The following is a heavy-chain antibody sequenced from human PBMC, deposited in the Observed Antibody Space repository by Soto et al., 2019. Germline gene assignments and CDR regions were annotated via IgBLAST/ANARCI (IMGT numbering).Heavy chain of an antibody. CDR2: IHYTGST. J-gene: IGHJ4*02. D-gene: IGHD3-10*01. CDR1: GGSISSGDYY. V-gene: IGHV4-30-4*01. Sequence: KTSETLSLTCTVSGGSISSGDYYWSWIRQPPGKGLEWIGYIHYTGSTYSNPSLKSRVAISVDKSKNRISLKLSSVTAADSAVYYCARSPGSGSYYNLHFDYWGQGTLVTVSS. CDR3: ARSPGSGSYYNLHFDY.